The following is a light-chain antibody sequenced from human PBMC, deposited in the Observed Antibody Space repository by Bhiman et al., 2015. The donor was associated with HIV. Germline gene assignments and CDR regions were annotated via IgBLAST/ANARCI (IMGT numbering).Light chain of an antibody. CDR1: SSNIGNNY. J-gene: IGLJ2*01. CDR2: DNN. CDR3: QAWDSSSGVV. V-gene: IGLV1-51*01. Sequence: QSVLTQPPSVSAAPGQKVTISCSGSSSNIGNNYVSWYQQLPGTAPKLLIYDNNKRPSGIPERFSGSNSGNTATLTISGTQAMDEADYYCQAWDSSSGVVFGGGTKLTVL.